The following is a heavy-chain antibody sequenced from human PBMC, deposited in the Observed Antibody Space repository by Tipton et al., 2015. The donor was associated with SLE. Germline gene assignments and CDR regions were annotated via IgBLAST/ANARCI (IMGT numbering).Heavy chain of an antibody. CDR3: AKKAAHFDWLSLPHYFDY. Sequence: SLRLSCAASGFTFSLYAMSWVRQTPGKGLEWVSAISASGSNTYFADSVKGRCTISRDNHKNTLCLQMNSLTADDTAVYYCAKKAAHFDWLSLPHYFDYWGRGTLVTVSS. CDR2: ISASGSNT. V-gene: IGHV3-23*01. D-gene: IGHD3-9*01. CDR1: GFTFSLYA. J-gene: IGHJ4*02.